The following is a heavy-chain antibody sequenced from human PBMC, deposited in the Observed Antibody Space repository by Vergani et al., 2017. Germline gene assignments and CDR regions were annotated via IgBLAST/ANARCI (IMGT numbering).Heavy chain of an antibody. D-gene: IGHD3-16*01. J-gene: IGHJ3*02. Sequence: EVQLVESGGGLVKPGGSLRLSCAASGFTFSSYSMNWVRQAPGKGLEWVSSISSSSSYIYYADSVKGRFTISRDNAKNSLYLQMNSLRAEDTAVYYCARPGGGTDAFDIWGQGTMVTVSS. CDR3: ARPGGGTDAFDI. V-gene: IGHV3-21*01. CDR1: GFTFSSYS. CDR2: ISSSSSYI.